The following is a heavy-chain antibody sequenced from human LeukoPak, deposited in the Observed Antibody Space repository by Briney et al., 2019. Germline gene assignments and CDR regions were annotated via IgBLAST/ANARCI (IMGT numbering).Heavy chain of an antibody. CDR3: ARTYSSSWSVDY. Sequence: GGSLRLSCAASGFTFSSYGMHWVRQAPGKGLEWVAVIWYDGSNKYYADSVKGRFTISRGNSKNTLYLQMNSLRAEDTAVYYCARTYSSSWSVDYWGQGTLVTVSS. D-gene: IGHD6-13*01. CDR1: GFTFSSYG. CDR2: IWYDGSNK. V-gene: IGHV3-33*01. J-gene: IGHJ4*02.